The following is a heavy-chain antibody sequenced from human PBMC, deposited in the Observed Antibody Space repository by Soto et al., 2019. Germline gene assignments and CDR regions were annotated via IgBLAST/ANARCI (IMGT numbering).Heavy chain of an antibody. CDR1: GFTLSDYY. J-gene: IGHJ6*02. V-gene: IGHV3-11*04. CDR2: ISSSSTTV. D-gene: IGHD4-4*01. Sequence: GGSLRLSCAASGFTLSDYYMSWVRQAPGKGLEWLSYISSSSTTVYYVDSVKGRFTISRDNAKNSLYLQMNSLRDEDTAVYYCARDGPVTTSDGMDVWGQGTTVTVSS. CDR3: ARDGPVTTSDGMDV.